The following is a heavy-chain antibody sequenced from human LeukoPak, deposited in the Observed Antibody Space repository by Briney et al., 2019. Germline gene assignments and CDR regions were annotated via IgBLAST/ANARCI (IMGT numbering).Heavy chain of an antibody. J-gene: IGHJ4*02. CDR3: ARSSSGELPLDY. CDR1: GYTFTGYY. V-gene: IGHV1-2*02. D-gene: IGHD1-26*01. Sequence: ASVKVSCKASGYTFTGYYMYWVRQAPGPGLGWMGWINPNSGGTNYAQKFQGRVTMTRDTSISTAYMELSRLRSDDTAVYYCARSSSGELPLDYWGQGTLVTASS. CDR2: INPNSGGT.